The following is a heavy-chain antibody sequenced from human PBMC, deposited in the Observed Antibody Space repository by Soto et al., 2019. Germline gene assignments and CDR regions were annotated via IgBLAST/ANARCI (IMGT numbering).Heavy chain of an antibody. CDR1: GFTFSSYA. V-gene: IGHV3-23*01. J-gene: IGHJ4*02. Sequence: EVQLLESGGGLVQPGGSLRLSCAASGFTFSSYAMSWVRQAPGKGLEWVSAISGSGGSTYYADSVKGRFTISRDNSKNTLYLQMNSLRAEDTAVYYCAKRPLAARAPGSLRFDYWGQGTLVTVSS. CDR3: AKRPLAARAPGSLRFDY. D-gene: IGHD6-6*01. CDR2: ISGSGGST.